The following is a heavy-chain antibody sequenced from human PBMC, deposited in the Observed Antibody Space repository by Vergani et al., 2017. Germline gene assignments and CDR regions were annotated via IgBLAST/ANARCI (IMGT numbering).Heavy chain of an antibody. J-gene: IGHJ6*02. V-gene: IGHV3-11*04. Sequence: QVQLVESGGGVVQPGRSLRLSCAASGFTFSDHYMSWIRQAPGKGLEWVSHISPGASTVSYTDSVTGRFTVSRDNDNNSLTLDMTTLRVEDTAVYYCAKNPGISTTRHYYAMDVWGQGTTVTVSS. CDR3: AKNPGISTTRHYYAMDV. CDR2: ISPGASTV. D-gene: IGHD1-1*01. CDR1: GFTFSDHY.